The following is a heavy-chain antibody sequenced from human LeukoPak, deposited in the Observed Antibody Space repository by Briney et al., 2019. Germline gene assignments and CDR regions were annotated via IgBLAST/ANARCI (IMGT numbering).Heavy chain of an antibody. J-gene: IGHJ4*02. CDR3: ARETSARGVSTH. V-gene: IGHV3-48*03. CDR1: GFTFSSYE. Sequence: PGGSLRLSCAASGFTFSSYEMNWVRQAPGKGLEWVSYISSSGSTIYYADSVKGRFTISRDNAKNSLYLQMNSLRAEDTAVYYCARETSARGVSTHWGQGTLVTVSS. CDR2: ISSSGSTI. D-gene: IGHD3-10*01.